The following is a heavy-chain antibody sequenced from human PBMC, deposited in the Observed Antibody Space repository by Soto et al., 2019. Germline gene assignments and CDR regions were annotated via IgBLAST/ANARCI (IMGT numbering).Heavy chain of an antibody. J-gene: IGHJ4*02. CDR1: GGSISGYY. CDR2: IYYGGST. D-gene: IGHD2-2*01. CDR3: ARKYCSSTRCYQYFDY. Sequence: PSETLSLTCTVSGGSISGYYWSWIRQPPGKGLEWIGYIYYGGSTNYNPSLKSRVTISVDTSKSQFSLNLSSLTAADTAVYYCARKYCSSTRCYQYFDYWGQGTLVPVSS. V-gene: IGHV4-59*08.